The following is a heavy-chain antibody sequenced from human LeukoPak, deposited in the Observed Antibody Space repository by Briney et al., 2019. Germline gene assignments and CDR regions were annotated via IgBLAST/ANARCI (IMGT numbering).Heavy chain of an antibody. CDR1: GFTVSSNS. J-gene: IGHJ3*02. V-gene: IGHV3-21*01. D-gene: IGHD2-15*01. CDR3: ARDLSSGGEVDAFDI. CDR2: VSSSSSYI. Sequence: KSGGSLRLSCTVSGFTVSSNSMSWVRQAPGKGLEWVSSVSSSSSYIYYADSVKGRFTISRDNAKNSLYLQMNSLRAEDTAVYYCARDLSSGGEVDAFDIWGQGTMVTVSS.